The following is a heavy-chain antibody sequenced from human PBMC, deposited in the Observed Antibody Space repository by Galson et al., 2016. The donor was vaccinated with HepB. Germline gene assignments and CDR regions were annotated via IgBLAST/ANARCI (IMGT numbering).Heavy chain of an antibody. J-gene: IGHJ5*02. CDR1: GFTFSDFY. CDR3: AIDYYARVWFDP. Sequence: SLRLSCAASGFTFSDFYMSWIRQAPGKGLEWVSYISSGSTPIYYADSVKGRFTISRDNAKNSLYLQMNSLRAEYTAVYFCAIDYYARVWFDPWGQGPLVTVTS. V-gene: IGHV3-11*04. CDR2: ISSGSTPI. D-gene: IGHD3-10*02.